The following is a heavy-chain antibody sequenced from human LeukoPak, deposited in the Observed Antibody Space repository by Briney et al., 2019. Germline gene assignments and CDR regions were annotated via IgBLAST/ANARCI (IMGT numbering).Heavy chain of an antibody. V-gene: IGHV3-23*01. D-gene: IGHD6-6*01. J-gene: IGHJ3*02. CDR3: AKVIGGSSAYDALDI. CDR2: ISGSGGST. Sequence: PGGSLRLSCAASGFTFSSYAMSWVRQAPGKGLEWVSAISGSGGSTYYADSVKGRFTISRDNSKSTLYLQMNSLRVEDTAVYYCAKVIGGSSAYDALDIWGQGTMVTVSS. CDR1: GFTFSSYA.